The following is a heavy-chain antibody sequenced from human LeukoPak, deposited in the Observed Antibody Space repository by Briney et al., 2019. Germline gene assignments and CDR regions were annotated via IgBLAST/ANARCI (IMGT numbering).Heavy chain of an antibody. CDR3: ARLWIQLWLPNWFDP. Sequence: KASETLSLTCTVSGGSISSYYWSWIRQPAGKGLEWIGRIYTSGSTNYNPSLKSRVTISVDTSKNQFSLKLSSVTAADTAVYYCARLWIQLWLPNWFDPWGQGTLVTVSS. CDR1: GGSISSYY. D-gene: IGHD5-18*01. V-gene: IGHV4-4*07. CDR2: IYTSGST. J-gene: IGHJ5*02.